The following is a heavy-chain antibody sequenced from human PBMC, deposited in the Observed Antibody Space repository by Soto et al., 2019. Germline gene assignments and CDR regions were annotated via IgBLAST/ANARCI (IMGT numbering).Heavy chain of an antibody. J-gene: IGHJ4*02. CDR1: GYTFSSYG. D-gene: IGHD3-3*01. CDR3: ARTLNEWLLGLE. Sequence: QVKLVQSGGELKKPGASVKISCKASGYTFSSYGISWVRKAPGQGLEWMGWISAYNGNTNYAQKFQGRVTMTTDTSTSTAYMELRSLRSDDTAIYYCARTLNEWLLGLEWGQGTLVTVSS. V-gene: IGHV1-18*01. CDR2: ISAYNGNT.